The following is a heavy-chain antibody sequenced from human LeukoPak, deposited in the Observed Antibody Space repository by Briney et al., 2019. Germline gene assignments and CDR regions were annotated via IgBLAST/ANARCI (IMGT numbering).Heavy chain of an antibody. D-gene: IGHD6-13*01. J-gene: IGHJ4*02. CDR1: GFTFNDYA. CDR2: ISWSSGSI. V-gene: IGHV3-9*01. Sequence: PGRSLRLSCAASGFTFNDYAMHWVRQAPGKGLEWVSGISWSSGSIAYADSVKGRFTISRDNAKNSLYLQMNSLRAEDTAVYYCAISQQLDFDYWGQGTLVTVSS. CDR3: AISQQLDFDY.